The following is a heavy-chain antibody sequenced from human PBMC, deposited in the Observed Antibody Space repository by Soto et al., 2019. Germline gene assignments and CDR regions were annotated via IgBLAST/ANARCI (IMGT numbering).Heavy chain of an antibody. CDR1: GFTFSDYA. D-gene: IGHD3-10*01. CDR3: TKSRGDAYKWGRGVDQ. V-gene: IGHV3-33*08. CDR2: IWHDGINE. J-gene: IGHJ5*02. Sequence: QERLVESGGGVVQPGRSLRLSCAVSGFTFSDYAMHWVRQAPGKGLEWVALIWHDGINEFYADSVKGRFTISRDMSNNTLYLQTNGLSPEDTAVYYCTKSRGDAYKWGRGVDQWGDATRVTVSS.